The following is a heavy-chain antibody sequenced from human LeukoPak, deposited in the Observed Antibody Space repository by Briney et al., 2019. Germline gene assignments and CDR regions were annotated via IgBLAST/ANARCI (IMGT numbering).Heavy chain of an antibody. CDR2: ISHSGST. Sequence: PSETLSLTCAVYGGSFSDYYWSWIRQPPGKGLEWIGEISHSGSTNYNPSLKSRVTMSVDTSKNQLSLKLRPVTAADTAVYYRARVSPHKSDWRAPLGGDFQHWGQGTLVTVSS. V-gene: IGHV4-34*01. J-gene: IGHJ1*01. CDR1: GGSFSDYY. D-gene: IGHD2-21*02. CDR3: ARVSPHKSDWRAPLGGDFQH.